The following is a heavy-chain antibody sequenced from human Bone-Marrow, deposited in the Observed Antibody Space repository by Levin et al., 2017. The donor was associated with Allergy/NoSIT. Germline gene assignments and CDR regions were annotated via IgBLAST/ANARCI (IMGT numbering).Heavy chain of an antibody. V-gene: IGHV1-69*13. D-gene: IGHD3-22*01. CDR3: ARAYYYDSSPLDAFDI. J-gene: IGHJ3*02. Sequence: VASVKVSCKASGGTFSSYAISWVRQAPGQGLEWMGGIIPIFGTANYAQKFQGRVTITADESTSTAYMELSSLRSEDTAVYYCARAYYYDSSPLDAFDIWGQGTMVTVSS. CDR2: IIPIFGTA. CDR1: GGTFSSYA.